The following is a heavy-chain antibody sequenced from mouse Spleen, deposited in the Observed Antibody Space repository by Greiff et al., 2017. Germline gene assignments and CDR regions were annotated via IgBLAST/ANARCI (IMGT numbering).Heavy chain of an antibody. Sequence: QVQLKESGAELAKPGASVKLSCKASGYTFTSYWMHWVKQRPGQGLEWIGYINPSSGYTKYNQKFKDKATLTADKSSSTAYMQLSSLTYEDSAVYYCARTDGNYVAWFAYWGQGTLVTVSA. D-gene: IGHD2-1*01. CDR2: INPSSGYT. CDR1: GYTFTSYW. V-gene: IGHV1-7*01. CDR3: ARTDGNYVAWFAY. J-gene: IGHJ3*01.